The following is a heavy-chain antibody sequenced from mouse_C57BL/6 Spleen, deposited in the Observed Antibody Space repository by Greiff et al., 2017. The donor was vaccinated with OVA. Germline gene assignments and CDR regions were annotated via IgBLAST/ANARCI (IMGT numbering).Heavy chain of an antibody. V-gene: IGHV1-50*01. J-gene: IGHJ1*03. CDR3: ARSGSSPLYFDV. CDR2: IDPSDSYT. D-gene: IGHD1-1*01. CDR1: GYTFTSYW. Sequence: VQLQQPGAELVKPGASVKLSCKASGYTFTSYWMQWVKQRPGQGLEWIGEIDPSDSYTNYNQKFKGKATLTVDTSSSTAYMQLSSLTSEDSAVYYCARSGSSPLYFDVWGTGTTVTVSS.